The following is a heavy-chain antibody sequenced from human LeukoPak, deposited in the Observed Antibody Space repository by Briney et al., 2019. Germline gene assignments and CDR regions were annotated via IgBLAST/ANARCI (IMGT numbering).Heavy chain of an antibody. Sequence: GGSLRLSCAASGFTFRNYVIHWVRQAPGKGLEWVAVTSSDLNVKLYADSVKGRFTISRDNSKNTLYLQMNSLRAEDTAVYYCAKANDYGDYSWYFDYWGQGTLVTVSS. J-gene: IGHJ4*02. CDR1: GFTFRNYV. D-gene: IGHD4-17*01. CDR3: AKANDYGDYSWYFDY. V-gene: IGHV3-30*18. CDR2: TSSDLNVK.